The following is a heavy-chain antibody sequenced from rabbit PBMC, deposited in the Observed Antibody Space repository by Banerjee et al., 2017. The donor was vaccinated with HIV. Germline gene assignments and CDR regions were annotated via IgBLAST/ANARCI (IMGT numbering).Heavy chain of an antibody. D-gene: IGHD6-1*01. CDR1: GFSLSSGYD. CDR3: ARGGYDANYFNL. CDR2: IYNGSGHT. Sequence: QSLEESGGDLVKPGASLTLTCTASGFSLSSGYDMCWVRQAPGKGLEWIGCIYNGSGHTYYANWAKGRFTISKTSSTTVTLQMTSLTAADTATYFCARGGYDANYFNLRGQGTLVTVS. J-gene: IGHJ4*01. V-gene: IGHV1S40*01.